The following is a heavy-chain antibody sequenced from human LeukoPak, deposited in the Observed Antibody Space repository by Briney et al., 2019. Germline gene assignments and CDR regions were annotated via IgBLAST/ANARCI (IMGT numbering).Heavy chain of an antibody. CDR2: IYYSGST. CDR3: ARTGYSSSRPGYFQH. V-gene: IGHV4-59*08. CDR1: GGSISSYY. D-gene: IGHD6-13*01. J-gene: IGHJ1*01. Sequence: KPSETLSLTCTVSGGSISSYYWSWIRQPPGKGLEWIGYIYYSGSTNYNPSLKSRVTISVDTSKNQFSLKLSSVTAADTAVYYCARTGYSSSRPGYFQHWGQGTLVTVSS.